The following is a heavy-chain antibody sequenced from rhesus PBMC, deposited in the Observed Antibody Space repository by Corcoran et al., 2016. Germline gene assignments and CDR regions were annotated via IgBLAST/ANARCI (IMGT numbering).Heavy chain of an antibody. Sequence: QVQLQESGPGLVKPSETLSLTCAVSGGSISSNYWSWIRQSPGKGLEWIGYIYGGSGSTSSTPSLKSRVTISTDTSKTQFSLELSSVTAADTAVYYCASPGGSLDVWGRGVLVTVSS. CDR2: IYGGSGST. V-gene: IGHV4-147*01. CDR3: ASPGGSLDV. J-gene: IGHJ5-2*02. CDR1: GGSISSNY. D-gene: IGHD1-38*01.